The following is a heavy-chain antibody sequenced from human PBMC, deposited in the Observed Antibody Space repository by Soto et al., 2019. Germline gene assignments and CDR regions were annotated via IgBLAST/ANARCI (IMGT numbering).Heavy chain of an antibody. CDR3: ARHLTEYSSGWY. CDR1: GASTGSPSYY. CDR2: IYYSPST. J-gene: IGHJ2*01. D-gene: IGHD6-19*01. Sequence: SDTLSLNRTITGASTGSPSYYWGSIRKPQGKGLEWIGSIYYSPSTYYNTSLKNKLQISLDTSKNLFSLKLSSVTAADTALYYCARHLTEYSSGWY. V-gene: IGHV4-39*01.